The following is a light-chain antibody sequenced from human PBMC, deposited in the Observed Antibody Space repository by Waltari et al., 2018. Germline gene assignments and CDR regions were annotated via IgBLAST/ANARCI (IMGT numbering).Light chain of an antibody. Sequence: QSALAQPASVSGSPGQSITISCTGTSRDVGGYNYVPWYQQHPDKAPRLLVYDVNTRPSGVSDRFSGSKSVNTASLTISGLQAEDEADYFCSSYTSSRTVVFGGGTKLTVL. CDR2: DVN. V-gene: IGLV2-14*03. J-gene: IGLJ3*02. CDR1: SRDVGGYNY. CDR3: SSYTSSRTVV.